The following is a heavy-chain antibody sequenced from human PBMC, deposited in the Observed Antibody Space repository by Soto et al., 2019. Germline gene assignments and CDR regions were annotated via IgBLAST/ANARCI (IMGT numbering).Heavy chain of an antibody. CDR1: GYTFTSYA. CDR2: INAGNGNT. D-gene: IGHD6-13*01. J-gene: IGHJ5*02. V-gene: IGHV1-3*01. Sequence: QVQLVQSGAEVKKPGASVKVSCKASGYTFTSYAMHWVRQAPGQRLEWMGWINAGNGNTKYSQKFQGRVTITRDTSASTAYMELSSLRSEDTAVYYCALRQSSSWYTGFDPWGQGTLVTVSS. CDR3: ALRQSSSWYTGFDP.